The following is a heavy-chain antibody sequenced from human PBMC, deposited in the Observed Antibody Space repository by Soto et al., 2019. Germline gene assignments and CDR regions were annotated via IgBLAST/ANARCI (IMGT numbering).Heavy chain of an antibody. D-gene: IGHD3-22*01. Sequence: SETLSLTCTVSGGSISSGDYYWSWIRQPPGKGLEWIGYIYYSGSTYYNPSLKSRVTISVDTSKNQFSLKLSSVTAADTAVYFCARAPRNYYDSSGCDYWGQGTLVTVSS. J-gene: IGHJ4*02. CDR1: GGSISSGDYY. V-gene: IGHV4-30-4*01. CDR3: ARAPRNYYDSSGCDY. CDR2: IYYSGST.